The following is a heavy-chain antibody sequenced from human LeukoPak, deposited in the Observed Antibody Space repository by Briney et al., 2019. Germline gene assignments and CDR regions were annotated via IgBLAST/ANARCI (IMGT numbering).Heavy chain of an antibody. CDR3: ARGAVSSWFEPGFDY. D-gene: IGHD6-13*01. CDR2: IYYSGST. V-gene: IGHV4-39*01. CDR1: GGSISSSSYY. Sequence: SETLSLTCTVSGGSISSSSYYWGWIRQPPGKGLEWIGSIYYSGSTYYNPSLKSRVAISVDTSKNQFSLKLSSVTAADTAVYYCARGAVSSWFEPGFDYWGQGTLVTVSS. J-gene: IGHJ4*02.